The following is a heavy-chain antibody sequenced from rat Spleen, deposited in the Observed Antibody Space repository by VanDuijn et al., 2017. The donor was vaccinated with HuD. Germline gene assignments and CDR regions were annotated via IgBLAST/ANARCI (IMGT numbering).Heavy chain of an antibody. J-gene: IGHJ3*01. CDR2: IASGGST. Sequence: QVQLKESGPGLVQPSQTLSLTCTVSGLSLTSNGVGWVRQPPGKGLEWIAAIASGGSTYYNSVFKSRLSISRDTSKSQVILKMNSLQTEDTAIYFCAREGPFNPFAYWGQGTLVTVSS. CDR3: AREGPFNPFAY. D-gene: IGHD1-3*01. V-gene: IGHV2S12*01. CDR1: GLSLTSNG.